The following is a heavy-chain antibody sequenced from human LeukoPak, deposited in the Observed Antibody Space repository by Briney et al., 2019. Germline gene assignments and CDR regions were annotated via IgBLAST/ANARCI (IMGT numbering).Heavy chain of an antibody. CDR1: GDSISSGDYY. D-gene: IGHD3-22*01. V-gene: IGHV4-61*02. Sequence: SETLSLTCTVSGDSISSGDYYWSWIRQPAGKGLEWMGRIYTSGSTNYNPSLKSRVTTSVDTSKNQFSLKLTSVTAADTAVYYCARGPYKYDGSGAFDIWGQGTKVTVSS. J-gene: IGHJ3*02. CDR3: ARGPYKYDGSGAFDI. CDR2: IYTSGST.